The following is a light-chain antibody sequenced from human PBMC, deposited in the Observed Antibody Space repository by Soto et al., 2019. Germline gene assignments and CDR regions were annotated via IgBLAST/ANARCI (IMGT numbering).Light chain of an antibody. Sequence: DIQLTQSPSFLSASVGDRVTITCRASQGISSYLAWYQQKPGKAPKLLIYAASTLQSGVPLRFSGSGSGTEFTLTISSLQPEDFATYYCQQLNSYPRTFGQGTKVDIK. CDR3: QQLNSYPRT. V-gene: IGKV1-9*01. J-gene: IGKJ1*01. CDR1: QGISSY. CDR2: AAS.